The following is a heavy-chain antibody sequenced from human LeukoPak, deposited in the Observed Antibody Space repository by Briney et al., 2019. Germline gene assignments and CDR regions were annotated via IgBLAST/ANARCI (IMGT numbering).Heavy chain of an antibody. CDR1: GYSFTAYY. V-gene: IGHV1-2*02. D-gene: IGHD5-18*01. CDR2: INPNSGGT. CDR3: ARDRSPAPGRSYGRGHFDY. J-gene: IGHJ4*02. Sequence: ASVKVSCKASGYSFTAYYMHWVRQAPGQGLEWMGWINPNSGGTNYAQKFQGRVTMTRDTSISTAYMELSRLRSDDTAVYYCARDRSPAPGRSYGRGHFDYWGQGTLVTVSS.